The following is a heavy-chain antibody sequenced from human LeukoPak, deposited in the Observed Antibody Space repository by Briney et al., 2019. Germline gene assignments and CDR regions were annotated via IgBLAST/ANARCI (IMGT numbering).Heavy chain of an antibody. V-gene: IGHV4-4*02. D-gene: IGHD2-2*01. Sequence: SETLSLTCAVSGGSISSSNWWSWVRQPPGKGLEWIGEIFHSGSTNYNPSLKSRVTISVDKSKNQFSLKLSSVTAADTAVYYCARDWAEVPAVNDYWGQGTLVTVSS. CDR2: IFHSGST. CDR3: ARDWAEVPAVNDY. CDR1: GGSISSSNW. J-gene: IGHJ4*02.